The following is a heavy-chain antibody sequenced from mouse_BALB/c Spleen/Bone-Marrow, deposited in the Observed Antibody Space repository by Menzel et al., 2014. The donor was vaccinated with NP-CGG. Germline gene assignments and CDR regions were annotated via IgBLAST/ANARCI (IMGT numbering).Heavy chain of an antibody. V-gene: IGHV5-6-4*01. CDR3: TRDPFYYGSSYAMDY. Sequence: EVQRVESGGGLVKPGGSLKLSCAASGFTFSSYTMSWVRQTPEKSLEWVATISSGGSYTYYPDSVKGRFTISRDNAKNTLYLQMSSLKSEDTAMYYCTRDPFYYGSSYAMDYWGQGTSVTVSS. J-gene: IGHJ4*01. CDR1: GFTFSSYT. CDR2: ISSGGSYT. D-gene: IGHD1-1*01.